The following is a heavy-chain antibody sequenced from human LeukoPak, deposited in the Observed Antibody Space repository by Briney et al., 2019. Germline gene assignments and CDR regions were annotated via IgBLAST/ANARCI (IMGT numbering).Heavy chain of an antibody. V-gene: IGHV4-59*01. Sequence: SETLSLTCTVSGGSISSYYWSWIRQPPGKGLEWIWYIYYSGSTNYNPSLKSRVTISVDTSKNQFSLKLSSVTAADTAVYYCARDHGSSGHFDYWGQGTLVTVSS. CDR3: ARDHGSSGHFDY. J-gene: IGHJ4*02. D-gene: IGHD3-22*01. CDR1: GGSISSYY. CDR2: IYYSGST.